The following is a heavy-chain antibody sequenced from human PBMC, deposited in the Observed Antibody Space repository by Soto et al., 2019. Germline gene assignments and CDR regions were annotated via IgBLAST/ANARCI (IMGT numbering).Heavy chain of an antibody. J-gene: IGHJ6*02. CDR2: IIPIFGTA. Sequence: QVQLVQSGAEVKKPGSSVKVSCKASGGTFSSYAISWVRQAPGQGLEWMGGIIPIFGTANYAQKFQGRVTITAGESRSTAYLELRSLRSEATAVYYCARGVSGSYIRGPALMDVWGQGTTVTVSS. D-gene: IGHD3-3*01. CDR3: ARGVSGSYIRGPALMDV. V-gene: IGHV1-69*01. CDR1: GGTFSSYA.